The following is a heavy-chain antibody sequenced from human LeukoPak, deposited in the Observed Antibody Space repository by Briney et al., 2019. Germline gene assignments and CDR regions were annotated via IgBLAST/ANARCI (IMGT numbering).Heavy chain of an antibody. CDR2: IGGSGDTT. CDR1: GFTFSSYT. Sequence: GGSLRLSCAGSGFTFSSYTMNWVRQAPGTGLEWVSSIGGSGDTTYYADAVKGRFTISRDNSKNTLYLQMNSLRVDDTAVYYCVEDVVVIVTAKPGIWGQGTLVTVSS. D-gene: IGHD2-15*01. CDR3: VEDVVVIVTAKPGI. V-gene: IGHV3-23*01. J-gene: IGHJ4*02.